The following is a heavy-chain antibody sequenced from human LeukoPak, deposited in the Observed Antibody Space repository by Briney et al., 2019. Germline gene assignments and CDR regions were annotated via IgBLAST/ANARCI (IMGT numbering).Heavy chain of an antibody. V-gene: IGHV3-43*01. CDR1: GFMFYDLT. D-gene: IGHD6-13*01. CDR2: ITRKRSPT. CDR3: AKARSSSWSYLES. J-gene: IGHJ4*02. Sequence: GGSVRLSCAASGFMFYDLTMHWLRQLPGKGLEWLSLITRKRSPTYYVDSVKDRFPISRDTSKNSLFLQMNSLRTEDTALYYCAKARSSSWSYLESWGQGTLVTVSS.